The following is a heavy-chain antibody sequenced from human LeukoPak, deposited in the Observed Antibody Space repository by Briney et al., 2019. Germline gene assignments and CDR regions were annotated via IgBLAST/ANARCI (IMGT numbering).Heavy chain of an antibody. V-gene: IGHV4-59*08. D-gene: IGHD3-3*02. CDR3: ARLSFYTFKAFDI. CDR2: IYSSESS. Sequence: SETLSLTCTVSGASIRASYWGWIRLPPGKGLEWIGYIYSSESSNYNPSLKSRVTISLDTSKNQCSLRLNSVTAADTAVYYCARLSFYTFKAFDIWGQGAAVTVSS. J-gene: IGHJ3*02. CDR1: GASIRASY.